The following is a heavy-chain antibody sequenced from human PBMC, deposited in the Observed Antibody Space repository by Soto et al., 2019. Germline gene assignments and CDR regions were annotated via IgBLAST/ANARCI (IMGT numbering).Heavy chain of an antibody. CDR1: SVSNAW. J-gene: IGHJ4*02. V-gene: IGHV3-15*07. D-gene: IGHD5-18*01. CDR2: IKSKTDGGTT. CDR3: TTAPIGRYSYGYYFDY. Sequence: SVSNAWMNWVRQAPGKGLEWVGRIKSKTDGGTTDYAAPVKGRFTISRDDSKNTLYLQMNSLKTEDTAVYYCTTAPIGRYSYGYYFDYWGQGTRVTVSS.